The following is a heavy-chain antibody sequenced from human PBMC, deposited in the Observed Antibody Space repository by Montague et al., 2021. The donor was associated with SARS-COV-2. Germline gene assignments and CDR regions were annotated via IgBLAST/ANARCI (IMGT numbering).Heavy chain of an antibody. CDR1: GGSISGYC. V-gene: IGHV4-59*13. Sequence: SETLSLTCTVSGGSISGYCWSWIRQTPGEGLEWIGYISYSGSTNYSPSLKSRVTIFLDTSKNQFSLKLSSLTAADTAGYFFARDLYDSAGYLRDAFDIWGQGTMVTGSS. CDR2: ISYSGST. CDR3: ARDLYDSAGYLRDAFDI. J-gene: IGHJ3*02. D-gene: IGHD3-22*01.